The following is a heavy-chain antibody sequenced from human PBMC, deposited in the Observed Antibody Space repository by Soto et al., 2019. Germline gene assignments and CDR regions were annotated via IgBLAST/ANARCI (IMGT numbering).Heavy chain of an antibody. D-gene: IGHD2-2*01. CDR1: GYTFTGYY. CDR3: ARLRGSTSTRFDP. J-gene: IGHJ5*02. V-gene: IGHV1-2*02. Sequence: ASVKVSCKASGYTFTGYYMHWVRQAPGQGLEWMGWINPNSGGTNYAQKFQGRVTMTRDTSISTAYMELSRLRSDDTAVYYCARLRGSTSTRFDPWGQGTLVTVYS. CDR2: INPNSGGT.